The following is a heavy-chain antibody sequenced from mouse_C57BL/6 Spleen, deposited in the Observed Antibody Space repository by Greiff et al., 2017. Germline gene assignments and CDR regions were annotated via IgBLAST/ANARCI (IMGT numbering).Heavy chain of an antibody. CDR2: IDPSDSYT. CDR3: AKRSNYDAMDD. J-gene: IGHJ4*01. CDR1: GYTFTSYW. D-gene: IGHD2-5*01. Sequence: QVQLQQPGAELVKPGASVKLSCKASGYTFTSYWMQWVKQRPGQGLEWIGEIDPSDSYTNDNQKFKGKATLTVDTSSSTAYMQLSSLTSEDSAVYYCAKRSNYDAMDDWGQGTSVTVSS. V-gene: IGHV1-50*01.